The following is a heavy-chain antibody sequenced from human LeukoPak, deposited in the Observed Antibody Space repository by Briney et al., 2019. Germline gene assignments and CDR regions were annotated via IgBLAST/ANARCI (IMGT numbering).Heavy chain of an antibody. CDR2: ISYDGSNK. J-gene: IGHJ6*02. CDR1: GFIFSNYA. V-gene: IGHV3-30*18. Sequence: GGSLRLSCAVSGFIFSNYAMNWVRQAPGKGLEWVAVISYDGSNKYYADSVKGRFTISRDNSKNTLYLQMNSLRAEDTAVYYCANDYGDYQLGYGMDVWGQGTTVTVSS. CDR3: ANDYGDYQLGYGMDV. D-gene: IGHD4-17*01.